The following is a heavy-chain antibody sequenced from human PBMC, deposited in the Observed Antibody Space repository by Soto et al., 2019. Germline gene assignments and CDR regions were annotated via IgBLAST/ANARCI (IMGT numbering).Heavy chain of an antibody. CDR1: GFNVNSDY. D-gene: IGHD4-4*01. V-gene: IGHV3-53*01. J-gene: IGHJ4*02. CDR3: TGHWLGVTSLSLFEY. Sequence: PGGSLRLSCAASGFNVNSDYMNWVRQTPGKGLEWVASIYSGETTYYADSVRGRFTISSDKSKNTLYFQLSSLRIEDTAVYYCTGHWLGVTSLSLFEYWGQGVLVTVSS. CDR2: IYSGETT.